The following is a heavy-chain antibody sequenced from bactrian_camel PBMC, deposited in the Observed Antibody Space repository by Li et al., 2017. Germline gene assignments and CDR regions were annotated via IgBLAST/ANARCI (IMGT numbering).Heavy chain of an antibody. V-gene: IGHV3S61*01. J-gene: IGHJ4*01. Sequence: HVQLVESGGGSVQAGGSLRLSCAASQYAEKPSCMAWFRQAPGMEREGVARIDSRGTTEYVDSVKGRFTVFKGNAGKTLYLQMNDLKPEDTAMYYCAAGQEHCSAGRPYTLEYTYWGQGTQVTVS. CDR1: QYAEKPSC. D-gene: IGHD2*01. CDR3: AAGQEHCSAGRPYTLEYTY. CDR2: IDSRGTT.